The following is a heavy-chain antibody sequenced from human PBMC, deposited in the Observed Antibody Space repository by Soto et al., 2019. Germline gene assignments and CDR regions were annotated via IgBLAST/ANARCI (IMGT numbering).Heavy chain of an antibody. D-gene: IGHD5-18*01. CDR3: AKLQAYSYGPGAYFDY. Sequence: LRLSCAASGFTFSSYPMSWVRQAPGKGLERVSAISGGGGSTDYVDSVKGRFTISSDISKNTLYLQMNSLRAEDTALYYCAKLQAYSYGPGAYFDYCRQGTLGTASS. V-gene: IGHV3-23*01. CDR1: GFTFSSYP. J-gene: IGHJ4*02. CDR2: ISGGGGST.